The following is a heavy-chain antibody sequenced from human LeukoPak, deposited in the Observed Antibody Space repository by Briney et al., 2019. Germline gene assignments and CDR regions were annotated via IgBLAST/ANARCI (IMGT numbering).Heavy chain of an antibody. CDR1: GFTFTSSA. Sequence: ASVKVPCKASGFTFTSSAMQWVRQARGQRLEWKGWIVVGSGNTNYAQKFQESVTITRDMSTSTAYMELSSLRSEDTAVYYCAATSVYYDFWSGYSGHYYYMDVWGKGTTVTVSS. J-gene: IGHJ6*03. CDR3: AATSVYYDFWSGYSGHYYYMDV. D-gene: IGHD3-3*01. V-gene: IGHV1-58*02. CDR2: IVVGSGNT.